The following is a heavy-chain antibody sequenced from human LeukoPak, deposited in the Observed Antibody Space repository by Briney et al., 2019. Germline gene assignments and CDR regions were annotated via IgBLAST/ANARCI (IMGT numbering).Heavy chain of an antibody. D-gene: IGHD3-22*01. V-gene: IGHV3-74*01. J-gene: IGHJ4*02. Sequence: GGSLRLSRAASGFTFSSYWMHWVRQAPGEGLVWVSRINSDGSTTNYADSVKGRFTISRDNAKNTLYLQMNSLRAEDTAVYYCARKFVGYDSTAYFAYWGQGTLVTVSS. CDR2: INSDGSTT. CDR1: GFTFSSYW. CDR3: ARKFVGYDSTAYFAY.